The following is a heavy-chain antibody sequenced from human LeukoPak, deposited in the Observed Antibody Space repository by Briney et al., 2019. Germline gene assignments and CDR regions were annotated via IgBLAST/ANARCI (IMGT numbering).Heavy chain of an antibody. D-gene: IGHD3-10*01. J-gene: IGHJ3*02. CDR2: ISYDGSNK. CDR3: ARALLI. V-gene: IGHV3-30*04. Sequence: PGRSLRLSCAASGFTFSSYAVHWVRQAPGKGLEWVAVISYDGSNKYYADSVKGRFTISRDNSKNTLYLQMNSLRAEDTAVYYCARALLIWGQGTMVTVSS. CDR1: GFTFSSYA.